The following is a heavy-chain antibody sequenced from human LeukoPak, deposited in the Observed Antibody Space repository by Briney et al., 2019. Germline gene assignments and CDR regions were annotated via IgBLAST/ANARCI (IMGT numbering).Heavy chain of an antibody. V-gene: IGHV3-23*01. Sequence: GGSLRLSCAASGFTFSSYAMNWVRQAPGKGLEWVSVISGSGSSTYYADSVKGRFTISRDNSKNTLYLQMNSLRAEDTAVYYCAKTSGINDYWGQGTLATVSS. D-gene: IGHD3-10*01. CDR1: GFTFSSYA. J-gene: IGHJ4*02. CDR2: ISGSGSST. CDR3: AKTSGINDY.